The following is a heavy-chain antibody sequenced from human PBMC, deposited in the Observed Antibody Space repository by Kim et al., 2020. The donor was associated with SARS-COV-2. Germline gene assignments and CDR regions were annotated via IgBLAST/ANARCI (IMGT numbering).Heavy chain of an antibody. V-gene: IGHV3-23*01. CDR1: GFTFSSYA. CDR3: VKDRTFCSSTSCYVPFDY. CDR2: ISGSGATT. D-gene: IGHD2-2*01. J-gene: IGHJ4*02. Sequence: GGSLRLSCAASGFTFSSYAMTWVRQAPGKGLEWVSGISGSGATTYYADSVKGRFTISRDNSKNTLYLQMNSLRAEDTAVYYCVKDRTFCSSTSCYVPFDYWGQGTLVTVSS.